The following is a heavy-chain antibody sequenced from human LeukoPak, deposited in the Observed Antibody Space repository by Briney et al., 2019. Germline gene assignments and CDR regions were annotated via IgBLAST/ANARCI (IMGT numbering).Heavy chain of an antibody. CDR1: GFTFSRFS. CDR3: ALVGATSWAPFDY. CDR2: ISSSSSYI. V-gene: IGHV3-21*01. Sequence: GSLRLSCAVSGFTFSRFSMTWVRQAPGKGLEWVSSISSSSSYIYYRDSVKGRFTISRDNAKNSLYLQMHSLRAEDTAVYYCALVGATSWAPFDYWGQGTLVTVSS. D-gene: IGHD1-26*01. J-gene: IGHJ4*02.